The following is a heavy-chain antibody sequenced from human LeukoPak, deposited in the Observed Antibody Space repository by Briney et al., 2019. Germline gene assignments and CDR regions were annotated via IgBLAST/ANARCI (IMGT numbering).Heavy chain of an antibody. Sequence: GWSLTLSCPSSGFTFSDSDVHWVRPPSAKGLDWVGRIRSKADSYAKGYALSLKGRLTISRDDSKNTAYLQMNTVKTEDTAVYYCTRHMGDAATRFDYWGQGGLVTVSS. V-gene: IGHV3-73*01. D-gene: IGHD3-16*01. CDR1: GFTFSDSD. CDR2: IRSKADSYAK. CDR3: TRHMGDAATRFDY. J-gene: IGHJ4*02.